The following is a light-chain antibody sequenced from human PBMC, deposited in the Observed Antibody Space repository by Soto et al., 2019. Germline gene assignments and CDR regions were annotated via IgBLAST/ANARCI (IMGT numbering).Light chain of an antibody. J-gene: IGLJ3*02. Sequence: QSALTQPPSASGSPGQSVTISCTGTNSDVGGYNYVSWYQHHPGKAPKFMIYEVSKRPSGVPDRFSGSKSGNTASLTVSGLQAEDEADYYCTSYAGSSNWVFGGGTKLTV. CDR2: EVS. CDR1: NSDVGGYNY. V-gene: IGLV2-8*01. CDR3: TSYAGSSNWV.